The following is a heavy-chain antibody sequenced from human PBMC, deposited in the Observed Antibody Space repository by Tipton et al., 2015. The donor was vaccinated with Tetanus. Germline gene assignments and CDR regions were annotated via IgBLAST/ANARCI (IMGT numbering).Heavy chain of an antibody. J-gene: IGHJ5*02. CDR3: ARDGGWLRPFNWFDP. CDR1: GYTFTSYY. D-gene: IGHD5-12*01. Sequence: QVQLVQSGAEVKKPGASVKVSCKASGYTFTSYYMHWVRQAPGQGLEWMGIINPSGGSTSYAQKFQGRVTMTRDTSTSTVYMELSSLRSEDTAVYYCARDGGWLRPFNWFDPWGQGTLVTVSS. V-gene: IGHV1-46*01. CDR2: INPSGGST.